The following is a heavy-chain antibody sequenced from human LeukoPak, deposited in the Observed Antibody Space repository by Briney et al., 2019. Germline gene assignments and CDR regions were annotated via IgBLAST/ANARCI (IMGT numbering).Heavy chain of an antibody. CDR2: FIPIFGTA. D-gene: IGHD4-17*01. J-gene: IGHJ4*02. Sequence: SVKVSCKASGGTFSSYAISWVRQAPGQGLEWMGGFIPIFGTANYAQKFQGRVTITTDESTSTAYMELSSLRSEDTAVYYCARDISTVTTLIIWGQGTLVTVSS. V-gene: IGHV1-69*05. CDR3: ARDISTVTTLII. CDR1: GGTFSSYA.